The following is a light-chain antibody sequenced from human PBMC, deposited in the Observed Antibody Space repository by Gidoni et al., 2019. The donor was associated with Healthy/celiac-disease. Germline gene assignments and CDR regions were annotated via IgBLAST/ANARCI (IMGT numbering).Light chain of an antibody. V-gene: IGKV2D-26*03. CDR2: EVS. J-gene: IGKJ3*01. Sequence: EVVRTQTALSLSTTAGEQASMSYRSRQILQHSDGYNYLSWFLQKARPLPTLLIYEVSTRFSGVPDRFSGSGSGTDFTLTISRVEAEDFGVYYCMQYSHALGTFGPGTKVDIK. CDR1: QILQHSDGYNY. CDR3: MQYSHALGT.